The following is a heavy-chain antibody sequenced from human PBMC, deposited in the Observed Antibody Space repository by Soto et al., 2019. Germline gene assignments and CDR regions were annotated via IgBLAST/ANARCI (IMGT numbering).Heavy chain of an antibody. CDR3: ARDRPGGNSALDAFDI. CDR2: IYYSGST. V-gene: IGHV4-31*03. J-gene: IGHJ3*02. CDR1: GGSISSGGYY. D-gene: IGHD2-21*02. Sequence: SETLSLTCTVSGGSISSGGYYWSWIRQHPGKGLEWIGYIYYSGSTYYNPSLKSRVTISVDTSKNQFSLKLSSVTAADTAVYYCARDRPGGNSALDAFDIWGQGTMVTVSS.